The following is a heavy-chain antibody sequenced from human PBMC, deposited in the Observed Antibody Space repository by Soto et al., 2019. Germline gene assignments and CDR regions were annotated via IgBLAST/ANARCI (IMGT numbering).Heavy chain of an antibody. CDR1: GGSISSGDYY. CDR3: ARGQYQLLTLYYYGMDV. J-gene: IGHJ6*02. Sequence: QVQLQESGPGLVKPSQTLSLTCTVSGGSISSGDYYWSWIRQPPGKGLEWIGYIYYSGSTYYNPSLKSRVTISVDTSKNQFSLKLSYVTAAYTAVYYCARGQYQLLTLYYYGMDVWGQGTTVTVSS. V-gene: IGHV4-30-4*01. D-gene: IGHD2-2*01. CDR2: IYYSGST.